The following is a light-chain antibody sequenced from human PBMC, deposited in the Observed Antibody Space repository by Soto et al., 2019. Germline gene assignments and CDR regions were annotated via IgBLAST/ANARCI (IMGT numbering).Light chain of an antibody. Sequence: QSALTQPASVSGSPGQSITISCTGTSSDVGGYNYVSWYQQHPGKAPKLMIYDVSNRPSGVSNRFAGSKSGKTASLTISGLEAEDEAEYSCSSYTSSSTLVVFGGGTKLTVL. CDR3: SSYTSSSTLVV. CDR1: SSDVGGYNY. J-gene: IGLJ2*01. CDR2: DVS. V-gene: IGLV2-14*01.